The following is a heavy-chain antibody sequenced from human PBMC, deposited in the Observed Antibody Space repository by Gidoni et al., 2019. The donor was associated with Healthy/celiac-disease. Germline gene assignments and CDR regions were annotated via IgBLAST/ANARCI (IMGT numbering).Heavy chain of an antibody. V-gene: IGHV1-2*02. CDR1: GYTFTGYY. D-gene: IGHD4-4*01. CDR2: INPNSGGT. CDR3: ARLMEGDGYSFLFDY. J-gene: IGHJ4*02. Sequence: QVQLVQSGAEVKKPGASVKVSCTASGYTFTGYYMHWVRQAPGKGLEWMGWINPNSGGTNYAQKFQGRVTMTRDTSISTAYMELSRLRSDDTAVYYCARLMEGDGYSFLFDYWGQGTLVTVSS.